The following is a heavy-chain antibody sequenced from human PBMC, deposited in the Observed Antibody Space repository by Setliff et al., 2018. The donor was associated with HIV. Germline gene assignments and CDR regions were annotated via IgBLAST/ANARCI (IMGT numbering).Heavy chain of an antibody. CDR2: IYYSGST. CDR1: GGSISSGDYY. D-gene: IGHD6-13*01. J-gene: IGHJ4*02. CDR3: ARVDMQLVPESFDY. Sequence: TLSLTCTVSGGSISSGDYYWSWIRQPPGKGLEWIGYIYYSGSTYHNPSLKSRVTISVDTSKNQFSLKLSSVTAADTAVYYCARVDMQLVPESFDYWGQGTLVTVSS. V-gene: IGHV4-30-4*08.